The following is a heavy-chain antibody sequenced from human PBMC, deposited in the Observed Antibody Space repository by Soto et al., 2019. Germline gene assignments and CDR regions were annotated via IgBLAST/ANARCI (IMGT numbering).Heavy chain of an antibody. CDR1: GGSVSSYY. V-gene: IGHV4-59*08. CDR3: ASSTTELYYYYYYYMDV. Sequence: PSETLSLTCTVSGGSVSSYYWGWIRQPPGKGLEWIGYIYYSGSTNYNPSLKSRVTISVDTSKNQFSLKLSSVTAADTAVYYCASSTTELYYYYYYYMDVWGKGTTVTVSS. D-gene: IGHD1-7*01. CDR2: IYYSGST. J-gene: IGHJ6*03.